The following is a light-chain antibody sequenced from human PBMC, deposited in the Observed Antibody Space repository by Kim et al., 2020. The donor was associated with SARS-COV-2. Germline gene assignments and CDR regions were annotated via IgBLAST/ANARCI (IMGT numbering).Light chain of an antibody. CDR2: DAS. Sequence: DIEMTQSPATLSVSPGERATLYCRASHNIYTNLAWYQQKGGQAPRLLIYDASARATGVPARFSGSGSGTEFSLTISSLQSEDSAVYYCQHFNNWPPWTFGQGTKVDIK. V-gene: IGKV3-15*01. CDR1: HNIYTN. CDR3: QHFNNWPPWT. J-gene: IGKJ1*01.